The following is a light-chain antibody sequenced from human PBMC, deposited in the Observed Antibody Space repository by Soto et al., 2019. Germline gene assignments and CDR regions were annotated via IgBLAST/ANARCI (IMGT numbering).Light chain of an antibody. CDR3: QQYYDWPPWT. Sequence: ETMMTQSPATLSVSPGERATLSCRASQSVASNLAWYQQKPGQAPRLLLYGASTRATGIPARFSGSGSGTEFTLTISSLQPEHFAVYYCQQYYDWPPWTFGQGTQVEV. CDR2: GAS. J-gene: IGKJ1*01. V-gene: IGKV3-15*01. CDR1: QSVASN.